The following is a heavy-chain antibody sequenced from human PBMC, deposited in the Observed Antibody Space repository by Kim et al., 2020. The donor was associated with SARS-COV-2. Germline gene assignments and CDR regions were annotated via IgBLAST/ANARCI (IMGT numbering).Heavy chain of an antibody. V-gene: IGHV1-18*04. CDR1: GYTFTSYG. J-gene: IGHJ4*02. CDR3: ARDPYGSGSYPGVY. D-gene: IGHD3-10*01. CDR2: ISAYNGNT. Sequence: ASVKVSCKASGYTFTSYGISWVRQAPGQGLEWMGWISAYNGNTNYAQKLQGRVTMTTDTSTSTAYMELRSLRSDDTAVYYCARDPYGSGSYPGVYWGQGTLVTVSS.